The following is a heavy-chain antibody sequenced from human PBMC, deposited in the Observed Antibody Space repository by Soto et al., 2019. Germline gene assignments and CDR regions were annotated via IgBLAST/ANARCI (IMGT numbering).Heavy chain of an antibody. CDR3: GRAVLDRSPFGY. Sequence: PGGSLRLSCAASGFTVSSNYMSWVRQAPGKGLEWVSVIYSGGSTYYADSVKGRVTISRDNSKNPLYLQMNSLRAEDTAVYYCGRAVLDRSPFGYWGQGTLVTVCS. J-gene: IGHJ4*02. CDR2: IYSGGST. D-gene: IGHD1-1*01. V-gene: IGHV3-53*01. CDR1: GFTVSSNY.